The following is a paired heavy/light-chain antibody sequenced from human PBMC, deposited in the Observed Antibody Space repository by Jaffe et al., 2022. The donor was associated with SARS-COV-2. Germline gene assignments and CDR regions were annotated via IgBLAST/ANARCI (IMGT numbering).Light chain of an antibody. CDR1: QSVSSSY. J-gene: IGKJ3*01. CDR2: GAS. CDR3: QLYGRSPFT. V-gene: IGKV3-20*01. Sequence: EIVLTQSPGTLSLSPGERATLSCRASQSVSSSYLAWYQQRPGQAPRLLIYGASSRATGIPDRFSGSGSGTDFTLTISRLEPEDFAVYYCQLYGRSPFTFGPGTKVDIK.
Heavy chain of an antibody. Sequence: EVQLVESGGGLVQPGGSLRLSCAASGFTLSSFEMDWVRQAPGKGLEWVSYISTSDSTIYADSVKGRFTISRDNARNSLYLQMNSLRAEDTAVYYCAKGGYCSGGTCYPYNAFDIWGQGTMVTVSS. V-gene: IGHV3-48*03. J-gene: IGHJ3*02. CDR3: AKGGYCSGGTCYPYNAFDI. CDR1: GFTLSSFE. CDR2: ISTSDSTI. D-gene: IGHD2-15*01.